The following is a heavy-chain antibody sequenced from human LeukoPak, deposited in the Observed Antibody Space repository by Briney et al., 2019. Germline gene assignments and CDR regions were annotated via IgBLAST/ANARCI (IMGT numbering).Heavy chain of an antibody. D-gene: IGHD5-12*01. CDR3: ASAPRYDYYFDY. CDR1: GFTFSSYA. Sequence: LRLSCAASGFTFSSYAMSWVRQPPGKGLEWIGYIYYSGSTYYNPSLKSRVTISVDTSKNQFSLKLSSVTAADTAVYYCASAPRYDYYFDYWGQGTLVTVSS. CDR2: IYYSGST. J-gene: IGHJ4*02. V-gene: IGHV4-30-4*08.